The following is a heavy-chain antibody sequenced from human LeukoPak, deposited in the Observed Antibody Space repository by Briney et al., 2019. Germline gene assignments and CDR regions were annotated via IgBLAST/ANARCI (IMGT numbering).Heavy chain of an antibody. D-gene: IGHD1-26*01. J-gene: IGHJ4*02. V-gene: IGHV4-59*08. CDR3: ARQPYMLGAYYFDY. CDR2: IFYVGTS. Sequence: SETLSLTCTVAGGSVSSSDCSWIRQPPRKGLQWVWYIFYVGTSNYNPAFKCGVALSVDTSKNQLSLKLVSVTVADTAVYYCARQPYMLGAYYFDYWGQGTLVIVSS. CDR1: GGSVSSSD.